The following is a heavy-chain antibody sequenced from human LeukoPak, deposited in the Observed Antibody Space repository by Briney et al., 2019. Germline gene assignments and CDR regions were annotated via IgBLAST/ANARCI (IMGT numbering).Heavy chain of an antibody. CDR3: ARFVVVPAAMCDY. CDR1: GGSFSGYY. V-gene: IGHV4-34*01. J-gene: IGHJ4*02. Sequence: SETLSLTCAVYGGSFSGYYWSWIRQPPGKGLEWIGEINHSGSTNYNPSLKSRVTISVDTSKNQFSLKLSSVTAADTAMYYCARFVVVPAAMCDYWGQGTLVTVSS. D-gene: IGHD2-2*01. CDR2: INHSGST.